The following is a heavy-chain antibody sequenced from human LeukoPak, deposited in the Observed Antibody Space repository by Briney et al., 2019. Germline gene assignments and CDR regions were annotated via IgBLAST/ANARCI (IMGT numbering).Heavy chain of an antibody. CDR3: ARLAARHPFDY. Sequence: KTSETLSLTCAVYGGSFSGYYWSWIRQPPGKGLEWIGEINHSGSTNYNPSLKSRVTISVDTSKNQFSLKLSSVTAADTAVYYCARLAARHPFDYWGQGTLVTVSS. J-gene: IGHJ4*02. D-gene: IGHD6-6*01. CDR2: INHSGST. V-gene: IGHV4-34*01. CDR1: GGSFSGYY.